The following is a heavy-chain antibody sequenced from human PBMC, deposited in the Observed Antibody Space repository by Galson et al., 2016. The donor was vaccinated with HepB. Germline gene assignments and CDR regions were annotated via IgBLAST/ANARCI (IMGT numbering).Heavy chain of an antibody. V-gene: IGHV3-53*01. D-gene: IGHD1-1*01. CDR3: ARGGNWQLGSLYFDS. Sequence: SLRLSCAASGFGVSSNYMRWVRQAPGKGLEWLSVLYSGGTTFYAGSVRGRFTISTDNSQNTLYLQMNSLRAEDTAVYFCARGGNWQLGSLYFDSWGQGTLVTVSS. CDR1: GFGVSSNY. J-gene: IGHJ4*02. CDR2: LYSGGTT.